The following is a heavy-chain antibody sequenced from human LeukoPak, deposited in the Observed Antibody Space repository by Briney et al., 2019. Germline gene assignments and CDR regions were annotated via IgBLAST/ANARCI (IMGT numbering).Heavy chain of an antibody. Sequence: GGSLRLSCAAPGFTFSSYSMNSIRQAPGNGLQWVSYISSSSSTIYYADSVKGRFTISRDKAKNSLYLQMNSLRAEDRAVYFFFQAEDGIRVMNWFDPWGQGTLVTVSS. CDR3: FQAEDGIRVMNWFDP. CDR2: ISSSSSTI. CDR1: GFTFSSYS. J-gene: IGHJ5*02. V-gene: IGHV3-48*01. D-gene: IGHD3-16*01.